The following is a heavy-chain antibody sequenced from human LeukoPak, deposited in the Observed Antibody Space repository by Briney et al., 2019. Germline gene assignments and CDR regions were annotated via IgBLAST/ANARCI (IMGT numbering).Heavy chain of an antibody. Sequence: GGSLRLSCVVSGLKFSDWYMTWIRQAPGKGLEWITYISESGTSTYHAATVKGRFTISSDKTEHYIYLHSIRLRDAAMDWCYIGRRTGSSVDYWGQGTLVTVSS. CDR2: ISESGTST. CDR1: GLKFSDWY. V-gene: IGHV3-11*01. D-gene: IGHD6-6*01. CDR3: GRRTGSSVDY. J-gene: IGHJ4*02.